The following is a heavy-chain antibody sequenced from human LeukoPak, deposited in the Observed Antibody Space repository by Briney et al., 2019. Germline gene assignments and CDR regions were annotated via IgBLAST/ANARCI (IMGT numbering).Heavy chain of an antibody. Sequence: GGSLRLSSAASGFTVNSNYMSWVRQAPGKGLEWVSVIYSSGSTYYADSVKGRFTISRDISKNSLYLQMTSLRAEDTAVYYCARDLGYYASSANWGQGTLVTVSS. D-gene: IGHD3-22*01. CDR1: GFTVNSNY. CDR3: ARDLGYYASSAN. CDR2: IYSSGST. J-gene: IGHJ4*02. V-gene: IGHV3-53*01.